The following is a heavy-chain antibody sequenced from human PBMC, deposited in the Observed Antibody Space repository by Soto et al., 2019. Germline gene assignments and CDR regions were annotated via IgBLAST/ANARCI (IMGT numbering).Heavy chain of an antibody. CDR2: IIPIFGTA. V-gene: IGHV1-69*13. D-gene: IGHD5-18*01. CDR3: ARGGSYGHGSFDY. J-gene: IGHJ4*02. Sequence: GASVKVSCKASGGTFISYAISWVRQAPGQGLEWMGGIIPIFGTANYAQKFQGRVTITADESTSTAYMELSSLRSEDTAVYYCARGGSYGHGSFDYWGQGILVTV. CDR1: GGTFISYA.